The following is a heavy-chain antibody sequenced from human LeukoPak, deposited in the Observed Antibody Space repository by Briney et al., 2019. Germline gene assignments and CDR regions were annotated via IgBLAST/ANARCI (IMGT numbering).Heavy chain of an antibody. CDR1: GLTFRRDW. J-gene: IGHJ4*02. CDR2: IKQDGSDK. Sequence: GGSLRLSCAASGLTFRRDWMSWVRQAPGKGLEWVAMIKQDGSDKYYVDSVKGRFTISSDNTKNSLNLQMNSLRAEDTAVYYCATLDTAMVTNFGYTGQGTLVTVSS. D-gene: IGHD5-18*01. CDR3: ATLDTAMVTNFGY. V-gene: IGHV3-7*01.